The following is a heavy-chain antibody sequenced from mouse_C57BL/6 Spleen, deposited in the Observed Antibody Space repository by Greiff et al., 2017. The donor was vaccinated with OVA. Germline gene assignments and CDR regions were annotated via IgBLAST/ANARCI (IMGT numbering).Heavy chain of an antibody. J-gene: IGHJ3*01. CDR1: GYSITSGYY. CDR2: ISYDGSN. CDR3: AREGGPSGFAY. Sequence: VQLKESGPGLVKPSQSLSLTCSVPGYSITSGYYWNWIRQFPGNKLQWMGYISYDGSNNYNPSLKNRISITRDTSKNQFFLKLNSVTTEDTATYYCAREGGPSGFAYWGQGTLVTVSA. D-gene: IGHD2-10*02. V-gene: IGHV3-6*01.